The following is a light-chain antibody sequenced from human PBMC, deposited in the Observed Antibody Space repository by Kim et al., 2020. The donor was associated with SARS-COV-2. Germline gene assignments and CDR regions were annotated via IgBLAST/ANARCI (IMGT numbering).Light chain of an antibody. J-gene: IGLJ3*02. Sequence: GQRVAIFCSGRNSNIGSHNVNWYQQLSGTAPKLLIHSNNQRPSGVPDRFSASKSGTSASLAISGLRPEDEAQYYCAAWDDRLNGVVFGGGTQLTVL. V-gene: IGLV1-44*01. CDR3: AAWDDRLNGVV. CDR2: SNN. CDR1: NSNIGSHN.